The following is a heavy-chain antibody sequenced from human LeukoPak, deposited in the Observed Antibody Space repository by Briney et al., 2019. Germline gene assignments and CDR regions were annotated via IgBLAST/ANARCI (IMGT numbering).Heavy chain of an antibody. CDR2: IYYSGST. J-gene: IGHJ3*02. D-gene: IGHD3-22*01. CDR3: ARVKDYYDSSGYSFAFDI. CDR1: GGSISSYY. V-gene: IGHV4-59*01. Sequence: PSETLSLTCTVSGGSISSYYWSWIRQPPGNGLEWIGYIYYSGSTNYNPSLKSRVTISVDTSKNQFSLKLSSVTAADTAVYYCARVKDYYDSSGYSFAFDIWGQGTMVTVSS.